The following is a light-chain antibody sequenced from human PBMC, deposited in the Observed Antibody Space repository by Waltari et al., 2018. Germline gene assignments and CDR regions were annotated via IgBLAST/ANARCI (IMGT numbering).Light chain of an antibody. CDR1: QSIRSF. CDR2: DAS. CDR3: QQSYGTPRT. Sequence: DIHMSQSPSSLSASVGDRITISCRASQSIRSFLNWYQQRSGKAPKLLIYDASSLQSGVPSRFSGSGSGTDFTLTITCLQPEDFATYYCQQSYGTPRTFGQGTKVVIK. J-gene: IGKJ1*01. V-gene: IGKV1-39*01.